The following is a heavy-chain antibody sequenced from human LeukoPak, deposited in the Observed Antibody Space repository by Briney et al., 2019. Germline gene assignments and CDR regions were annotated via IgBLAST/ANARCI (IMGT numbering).Heavy chain of an antibody. J-gene: IGHJ5*02. CDR3: AIVGARGWFDP. D-gene: IGHD1-26*01. CDR1: GGSFSGYY. V-gene: IGHV4-34*01. CDR2: INHSGST. Sequence: SETLSLTCAVYGGSFSGYYWSWIRQPPGKGLEWIGEINHSGSTNYNPSLKSRVTISVDTSKNQFSLKLSSVTAADTAVYYCAIVGARGWFDPWGQGTLVTVSS.